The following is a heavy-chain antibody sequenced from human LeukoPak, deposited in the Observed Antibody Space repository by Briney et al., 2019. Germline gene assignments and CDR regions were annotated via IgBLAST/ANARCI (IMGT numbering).Heavy chain of an antibody. CDR1: ADSISSRY. CDR3: ANLHYVSSGSNFDY. V-gene: IGHV4-59*11. Sequence: SVTLSLTYTVSADSISSRYCSWIRQPPGKGLEWIGYIHYSGTTNYNPSLKSRVTISVDTSKKQFSLKLKSVTAADTAVYYCANLHYVSSGSNFDYWGQGTLVTVSS. CDR2: IHYSGTT. D-gene: IGHD3-22*01. J-gene: IGHJ4*02.